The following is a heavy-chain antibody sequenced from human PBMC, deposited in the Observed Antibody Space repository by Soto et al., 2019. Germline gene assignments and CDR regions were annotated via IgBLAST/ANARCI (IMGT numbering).Heavy chain of an antibody. CDR2: IYYSGST. CDR3: ARVTVRGQYYYGMDV. J-gene: IGHJ6*02. D-gene: IGHD3-10*01. V-gene: IGHV4-61*01. CDR1: GGSVSSGSYY. Sequence: PSETLSLTCTVSGGSVSSGSYYWSWIRQPPGKGLEWIGYIYYSGSTNYNPSLKSRVTISVDTSKNQFSLKLSSVTAADTAVYYCARVTVRGQYYYGMDVWGQGTLVTVSS.